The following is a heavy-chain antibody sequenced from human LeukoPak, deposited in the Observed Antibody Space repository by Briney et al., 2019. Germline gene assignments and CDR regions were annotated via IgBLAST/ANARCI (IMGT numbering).Heavy chain of an antibody. J-gene: IGHJ4*02. CDR3: ARGRRLRYFDWLLNPKQQFDY. V-gene: IGHV4-34*01. CDR1: GGSLRGYY. CDR2: IKHSGST. Sequence: PFENPFLTCAGYGGSLRGYYWGLNRPPPGKGVGLNWEIKHSGSTNYNPSLKSRVTISVDTSKNQFSLKLSSVTAADTAVYYCARGRRLRYFDWLLNPKQQFDYWGQGTLVTVSS. D-gene: IGHD3-9*01.